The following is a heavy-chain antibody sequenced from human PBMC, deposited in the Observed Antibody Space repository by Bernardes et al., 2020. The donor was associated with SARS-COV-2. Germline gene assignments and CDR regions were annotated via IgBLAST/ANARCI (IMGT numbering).Heavy chain of an antibody. J-gene: IGHJ6*02. D-gene: IGHD7-27*01. CDR1: GCSISSSSYY. CDR2: IYYSGSP. V-gene: IGHV4-39*01. Sequence: SETLSLTCTVSGCSISSSSYYWGWIRQPPGKGLEWIGSIYYSGSPYYNPSLKSRVTISVDTSKNQFSLKLISVTAADTAVYYCERHGDLLLGDYYGMDVWGQGTTVTVAS. CDR3: ERHGDLLLGDYYGMDV.